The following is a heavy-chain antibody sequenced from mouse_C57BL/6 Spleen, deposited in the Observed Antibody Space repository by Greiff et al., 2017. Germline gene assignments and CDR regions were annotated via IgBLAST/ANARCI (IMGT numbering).Heavy chain of an antibody. CDR2: IDPNSGGT. J-gene: IGHJ4*01. V-gene: IGHV1-72*01. Sequence: QVQLQQPGAELVKPGASVKLSCKASGYTFTSYWMHWVKQRPGRGLEWIGRIDPNSGGTKYNEKFKSKATLTVDKPSSTADMQLSRLTSEDSAVYDCARRGYGYDYAMDYWGQGTSVTVSS. CDR3: ARRGYGYDYAMDY. D-gene: IGHD2-2*01. CDR1: GYTFTSYW.